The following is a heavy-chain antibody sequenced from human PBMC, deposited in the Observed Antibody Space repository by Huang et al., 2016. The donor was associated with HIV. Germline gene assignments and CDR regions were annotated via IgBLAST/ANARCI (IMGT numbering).Heavy chain of an antibody. V-gene: IGHV4-61*09. CDR2: IDATGTT. CDR3: ARATYRDFEYSFDF. D-gene: IGHD2-21*01. J-gene: IGHJ4*02. Sequence: QVQLQESGPGLVKPSQTLSLICSVSGYSITSSMNYYWPWVRQPAGPGLEYVGLIDATGTTYYNPTRKTRVSISLDTSKNQCSLRLTSMTAADTAVYYCARATYRDFEYSFDFWGQGILVTVSS. CDR1: GYSITSSMNYY.